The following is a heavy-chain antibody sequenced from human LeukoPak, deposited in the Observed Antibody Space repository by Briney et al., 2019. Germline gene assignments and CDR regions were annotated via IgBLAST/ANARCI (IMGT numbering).Heavy chain of an antibody. CDR3: AKGLGSGWYLFEY. D-gene: IGHD6-19*01. V-gene: IGHV3-23*01. CDR2: ISSGGGST. Sequence: GGSLRLSCAGSGFTFSSNAMSWVRQAPGKGLEWVSAISSGGGSTYYADSVKGRFTISRDDSKNTLYVQMNSLRAEDTAVYYCAKGLGSGWYLFEYWGQGTLVTVSS. J-gene: IGHJ4*02. CDR1: GFTFSSNA.